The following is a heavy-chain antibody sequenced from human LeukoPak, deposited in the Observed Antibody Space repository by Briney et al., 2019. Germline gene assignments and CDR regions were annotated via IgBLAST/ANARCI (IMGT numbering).Heavy chain of an antibody. Sequence: GEPLNISFKGSGSRFTRYWIAGVRQTPGKGLEWIGIIYPGDSDTRYSPSFQGQVTLSADKSTSTAFLRWSSLRASDTDMFYCARISRSSANDFFDLWGEGTVVTV. CDR3: ARISRSSANDFFDL. J-gene: IGHJ3*01. D-gene: IGHD6-6*01. CDR2: IYPGDSDT. CDR1: GSRFTRYW. V-gene: IGHV5-51*01.